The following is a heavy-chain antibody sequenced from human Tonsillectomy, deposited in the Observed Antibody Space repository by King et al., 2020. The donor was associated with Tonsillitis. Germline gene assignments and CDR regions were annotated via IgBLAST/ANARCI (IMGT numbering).Heavy chain of an antibody. D-gene: IGHD1-26*01. J-gene: IGHJ5*02. V-gene: IGHV4-34*01. CDR3: VRRAPGRAAIHNWFDP. CDR1: GGSFSAYY. CDR2: INHSGNS. Sequence: VQLQQWGAGLLKPSETLSLTCVVYGGSFSAYYWSWIRQPPGKGLEWIGEINHSGNSNYNPSLKSRATISVDTSENQFSLKLSSVTVADTAVYYCVRRAPGRAAIHNWFDPWGQGTLVTVSS.